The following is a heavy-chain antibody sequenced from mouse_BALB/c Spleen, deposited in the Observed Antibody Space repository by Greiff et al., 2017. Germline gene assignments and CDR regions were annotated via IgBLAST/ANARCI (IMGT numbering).Heavy chain of an antibody. CDR1: GFTFTDYY. CDR2: IRNKANGYTT. CDR3: ARVIYYDYDNGAMDY. Sequence: EVKLMESGGGLVQPGGSLRLSCATSGFTFTDYYMSWVRQPPGKALEWLGFIRNKANGYTTEYSASVKGRFTISRDNSQSILYLQMNTLRAEDSATYYCARVIYYDYDNGAMDYWGQGTSVTVSS. D-gene: IGHD2-4*01. V-gene: IGHV7-3*02. J-gene: IGHJ4*01.